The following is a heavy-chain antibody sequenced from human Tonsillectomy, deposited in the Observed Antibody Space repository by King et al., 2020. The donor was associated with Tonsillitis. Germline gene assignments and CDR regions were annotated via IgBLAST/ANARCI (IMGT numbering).Heavy chain of an antibody. CDR2: ISSSSSYI. D-gene: IGHD4-17*01. J-gene: IGHJ4*02. CDR1: GFTFSSYS. CDR3: ASGDYGDYPFDY. Sequence: VQLVESGGGLVKPGGSLRLSCAASGFTFSSYSMNWVRQAPGKGLEWVSSISSSSSYIYYADSVKGRFTISRDNAKNSLYLQMNSLRAEDTAVYYCASGDYGDYPFDYWGQGTLVTVSS. V-gene: IGHV3-21*01.